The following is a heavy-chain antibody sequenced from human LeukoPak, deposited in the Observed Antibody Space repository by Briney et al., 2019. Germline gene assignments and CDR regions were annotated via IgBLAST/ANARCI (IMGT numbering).Heavy chain of an antibody. D-gene: IGHD2-15*01. V-gene: IGHV3-7*03. CDR1: GFTFRIYW. J-gene: IGHJ4*02. CDR2: IKEDGSEK. Sequence: GGSLRLSCAASGFTFRIYWMDWVRQAPGKGLEWVANIKEDGSEKYYEDSVKGRFTISRDNAKNSLYLQMNSLRAEDTAVYNCARNVGWFRFDYWGQGTLVTVSS. CDR3: ARNVGWFRFDY.